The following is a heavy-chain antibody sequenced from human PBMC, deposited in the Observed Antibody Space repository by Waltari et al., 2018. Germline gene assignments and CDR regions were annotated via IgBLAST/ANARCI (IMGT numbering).Heavy chain of an antibody. CDR2: IDPCDSYT. CDR3: ARTSTRDFYYMDV. V-gene: IGHV5-10-1*01. CDR1: GYDFSTYW. Sequence: EVQLVQSGAEVKKPGESLRISCEGSGYDFSTYWITWVRHMPGKGLEWMGGIDPCDSYTHYSPSFRGRVTISIDRSISTAYIQWSGLRASDTALYYCARTSTRDFYYMDVWGKGTTVTVSS. J-gene: IGHJ6*03. D-gene: IGHD1-1*01.